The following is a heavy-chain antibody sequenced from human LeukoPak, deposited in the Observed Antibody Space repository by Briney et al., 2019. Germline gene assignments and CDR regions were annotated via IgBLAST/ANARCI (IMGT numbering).Heavy chain of an antibody. V-gene: IGHV3-48*01. J-gene: IGHJ4*02. CDR3: ARVSDFWSGYTHDY. CDR1: GFTFSSYS. CDR2: ISSSSSTI. Sequence: QPGGSLRLSCAASGFTFSSYSMNWVRQAPGQGLEWVSYISSSSSTIYYADSVKGRFTISRDNATNSLYLQMNSLRAEDTAVYYCARVSDFWSGYTHDYWGQGTLVTVSS. D-gene: IGHD3-3*01.